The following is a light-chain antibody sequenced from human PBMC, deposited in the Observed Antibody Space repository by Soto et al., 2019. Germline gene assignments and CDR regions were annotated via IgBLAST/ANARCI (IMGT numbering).Light chain of an antibody. J-gene: IGKJ4*01. CDR1: QSVSSN. CDR2: GAS. Sequence: EIVMTQSPATLSVPPGERATLSCRASQSVSSNLAWYQQKPGQAPRLLIYGASTRATGIPARFSGSGSGTEFTLTISSLQSEDLAVYYCQQYNSWTPLTFGGGTKVEIK. CDR3: QQYNSWTPLT. V-gene: IGKV3-15*01.